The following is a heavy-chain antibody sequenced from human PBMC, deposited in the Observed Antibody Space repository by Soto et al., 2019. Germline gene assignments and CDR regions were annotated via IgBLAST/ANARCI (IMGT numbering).Heavy chain of an antibody. CDR3: AHKGYGDYPLDY. CDR2: IYWDDYK. Sequence: QITLKESGPTLVKPTQTLTLTCTFSGFSLSTSGVGVGWIRQPPGKALEWLAVIYWDDYKHYSPSLKSRLTITKKTSKNQVVLTMTNMDPVDTATYYCAHKGYGDYPLDYWGQGTLLTVSS. V-gene: IGHV2-5*02. D-gene: IGHD4-17*01. J-gene: IGHJ4*02. CDR1: GFSLSTSGVG.